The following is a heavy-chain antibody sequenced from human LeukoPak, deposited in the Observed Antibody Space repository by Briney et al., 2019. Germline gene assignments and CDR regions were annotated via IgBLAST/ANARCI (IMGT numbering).Heavy chain of an antibody. Sequence: PGGSLRLSCAASGFTFDDYAMHWVRQAPGKGLEWVSGISWNSGSIGYADSVKGRFTISRDNAKNSLYLQMNSLRAEDTALYYCAKGRKRAITMIVVAVLDAFDIWGQGTMVTVSS. J-gene: IGHJ3*02. CDR1: GFTFDDYA. CDR3: AKGRKRAITMIVVAVLDAFDI. V-gene: IGHV3-9*01. CDR2: ISWNSGSI. D-gene: IGHD3-22*01.